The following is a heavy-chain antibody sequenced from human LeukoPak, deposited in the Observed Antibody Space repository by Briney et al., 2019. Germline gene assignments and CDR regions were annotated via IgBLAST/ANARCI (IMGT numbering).Heavy chain of an antibody. CDR2: ISDSGGRT. V-gene: IGHV3-23*01. CDR3: AKGAGFDI. J-gene: IGHJ3*02. Sequence: GGSLRLSCAVSGITLSNYGMSWVRQAPGKGLEWVAGISDSGGRTNYADSVKGRFTISRDNAKNSQYLQMNSLRAEDTALYYCAKGAGFDIWGQGTMVTVSS. CDR1: GITLSNYG.